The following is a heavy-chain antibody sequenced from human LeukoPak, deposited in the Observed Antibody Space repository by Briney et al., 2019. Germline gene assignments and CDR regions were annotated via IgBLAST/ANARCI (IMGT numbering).Heavy chain of an antibody. J-gene: IGHJ6*03. Sequence: GGSLRLSCAASGFTFSSYAMSWVRQAPGKGLGWVSAISGSGGSTYYADSVKGRFTISRDNSKNTLYLQMNSLRAEDTAVYFCATKAAYDILTGYHPYYYYYYMDVWGKGTTVTVSS. CDR3: ATKAAYDILTGYHPYYYYYYMDV. D-gene: IGHD3-9*01. CDR2: ISGSGGST. CDR1: GFTFSSYA. V-gene: IGHV3-23*01.